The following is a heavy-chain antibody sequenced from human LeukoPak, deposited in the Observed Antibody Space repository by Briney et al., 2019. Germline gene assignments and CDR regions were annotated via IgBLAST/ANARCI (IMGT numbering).Heavy chain of an antibody. CDR1: GFTFNSYA. J-gene: IGHJ4*02. D-gene: IGHD6-19*01. V-gene: IGHV3-23*01. Sequence: GGSLRLSCAASGFTFNSYAMSWVRQAPGKGLEWVSAIRGSGGGTYYADSVKVRFTISRENSKNTLYLQMNSLRDEDTALYYCAKAGIGVVGYFDYWGQGTLVTVSS. CDR3: AKAGIGVVGYFDY. CDR2: IRGSGGGT.